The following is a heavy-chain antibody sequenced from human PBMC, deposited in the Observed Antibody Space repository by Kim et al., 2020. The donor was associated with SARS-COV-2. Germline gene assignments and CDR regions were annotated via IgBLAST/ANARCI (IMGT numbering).Heavy chain of an antibody. CDR3: ARRTLWFGELMPGSDYYYYGMDV. CDR2: IYYSGST. Sequence: SETLSLTCTVSGGSISSSSYYWGWIRQPPGKGLEWIGSIYYSGSTYYNPSLKSRVTISVDTSKNQFSLKLSSVTAADTAVYYCARRTLWFGELMPGSDYYYYGMDVWGQGTTVTVSS. CDR1: GGSISSSSYY. J-gene: IGHJ6*02. V-gene: IGHV4-39*01. D-gene: IGHD3-10*01.